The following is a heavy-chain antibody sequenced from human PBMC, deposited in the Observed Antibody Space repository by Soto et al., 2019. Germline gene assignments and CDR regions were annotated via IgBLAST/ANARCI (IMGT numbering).Heavy chain of an antibody. J-gene: IGHJ6*02. V-gene: IGHV3-48*03. CDR3: ARDRGYDAHDYYYNAMDV. CDR1: GFTFSEHE. D-gene: IGHD2-15*01. Sequence: LRLSCVVSGFTFSEHEMNWVRQAPGKGPEWVSRISGSGGTTSYADSVKGRFTISRDNARDSLYLHMDSLRAEDTAVYYCARDRGYDAHDYYYNAMDVWGQGTMVTVSS. CDR2: ISGSGGTT.